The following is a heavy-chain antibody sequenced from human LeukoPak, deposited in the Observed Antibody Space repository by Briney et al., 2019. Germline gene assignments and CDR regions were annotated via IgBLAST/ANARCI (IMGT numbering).Heavy chain of an antibody. V-gene: IGHV3-43*02. D-gene: IGHD2-2*01. Sequence: GGSLRLSCAASGLTFDDYAMHWVRQAPGKGLEWVSLISRDGGSTYYADSVKGRFTISRDNSKNSLYLQMNSLRTEDTALYYCGKDGPGYCSSTSCYGIDYWGQGTPVTVSS. J-gene: IGHJ4*02. CDR2: ISRDGGST. CDR3: GKDGPGYCSSTSCYGIDY. CDR1: GLTFDDYA.